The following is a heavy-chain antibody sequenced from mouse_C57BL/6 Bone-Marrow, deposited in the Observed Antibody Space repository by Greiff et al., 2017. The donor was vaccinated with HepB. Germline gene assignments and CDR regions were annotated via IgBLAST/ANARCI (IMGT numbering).Heavy chain of an antibody. CDR2: ILPGSGST. V-gene: IGHV1-9*01. CDR1: GYTFTGYW. J-gene: IGHJ4*01. CDR3: ARNFPHYFAMDY. Sequence: VQLQQSGAELMKPGASVKLSCKATGYTFTGYWIEWVKQRPGHGLEWIGEILPGSGSTNYNEKFKGKATFTADNSSNTAYLQLSSLTTEYSAIYYCARNFPHYFAMDYWGQGTSVTVAS.